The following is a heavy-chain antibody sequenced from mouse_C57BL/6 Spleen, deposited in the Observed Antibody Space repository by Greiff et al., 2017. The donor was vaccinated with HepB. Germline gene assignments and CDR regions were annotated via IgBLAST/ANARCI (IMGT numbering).Heavy chain of an antibody. CDR3: ARERDYVPYYAMDY. V-gene: IGHV1-82*01. CDR1: GYAFSSSW. J-gene: IGHJ4*01. CDR2: IYPGDGDT. Sequence: QVQLQQSGPELVKPGASVKISCKASGYAFSSSWMNWVKQRPGKGLEWIGRIYPGDGDTNYNGKFKGKATLTADKSSSTAYMQLSSLTSEDSAVYFCARERDYVPYYAMDYWGQGTSVTVSS. D-gene: IGHD1-1*02.